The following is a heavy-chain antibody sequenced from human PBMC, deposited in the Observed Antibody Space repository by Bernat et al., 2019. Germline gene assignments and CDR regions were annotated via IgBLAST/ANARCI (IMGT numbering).Heavy chain of an antibody. CDR3: ARVVPDDCLSPIVDY. Sequence: QVQLVQSGAEVKKPGASVKVSCKASGYTFTGYYMHWVRQAPGQGLEWMGRINPNSGGTNYAQKFKGRVTKTRDTSISTAYMELSRLRSDDTAVYDCARVVPDDCLSPIVDYWGQGTLVTVSS. J-gene: IGHJ4*02. CDR2: INPNSGGT. V-gene: IGHV1-2*06. CDR1: GYTFTGYY. D-gene: IGHD3-3*01.